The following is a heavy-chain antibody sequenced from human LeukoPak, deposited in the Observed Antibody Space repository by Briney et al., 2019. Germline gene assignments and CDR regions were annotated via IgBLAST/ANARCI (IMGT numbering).Heavy chain of an antibody. CDR2: IYYSGST. D-gene: IGHD3-10*01. CDR3: ARSEDMVRGSFDY. Sequence: SETLSLTCTVSGGSISSSSYYWGWIRQPPGKGLEWIGSIYYSGSTYCNPSLKSRVTISVDTSKNQFSLKLSSVTAADTAVYYCARSEDMVRGSFDYWGQGTLVTVSS. J-gene: IGHJ4*02. CDR1: GGSISSSSYY. V-gene: IGHV4-39*07.